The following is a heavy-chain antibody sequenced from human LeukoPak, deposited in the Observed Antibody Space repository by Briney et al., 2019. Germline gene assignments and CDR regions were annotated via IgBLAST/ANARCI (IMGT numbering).Heavy chain of an antibody. Sequence: PGGSLRLSCAASGLTFSSYAMNWVRQAPGKGLEWVSAITNSGGSTYYVDSVKGRFTISRDNSKNTLYLQMNSLRAEDTAVYYCAKKKGPRGDGDPIDYWGQGTLVTVSS. D-gene: IGHD4-17*01. V-gene: IGHV3-23*01. CDR2: ITNSGGST. CDR1: GLTFSSYA. J-gene: IGHJ4*02. CDR3: AKKKGPRGDGDPIDY.